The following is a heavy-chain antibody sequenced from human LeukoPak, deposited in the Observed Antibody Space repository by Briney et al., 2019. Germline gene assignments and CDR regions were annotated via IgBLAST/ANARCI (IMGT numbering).Heavy chain of an antibody. CDR2: ISYDGSNK. CDR3: AKDHLWRRGKVGATKGIDY. J-gene: IGHJ4*02. CDR1: GFTFSSYG. Sequence: GGSLRLSCAASGFTFSSYGMHWVRQAPGKGLEWVAVISYDGSNKYYADSVKGRFTISRDNSKNTLYLQMNSLRAEDTAVYYCAKDHLWRRGKVGATKGIDYWGQGTLVTVSS. D-gene: IGHD1-26*01. V-gene: IGHV3-30*18.